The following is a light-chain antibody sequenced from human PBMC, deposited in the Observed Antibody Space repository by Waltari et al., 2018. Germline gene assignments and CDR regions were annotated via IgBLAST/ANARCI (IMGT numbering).Light chain of an antibody. CDR3: QQRANWPVT. CDR2: DTS. V-gene: IGKV3-11*01. J-gene: IGKJ5*01. Sequence: EIVLTQSPATLSLSTGERATLSCRASQSVSRYLVWYQQKPGQAPRLLISDTSNRATGIPARFTGSGSGTDFTLTISSLETEDFAVYYCQQRANWPVTFGQGTRLEIK. CDR1: QSVSRY.